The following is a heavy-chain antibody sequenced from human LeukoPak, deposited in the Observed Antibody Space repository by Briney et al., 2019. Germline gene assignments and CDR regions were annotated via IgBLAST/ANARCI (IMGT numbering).Heavy chain of an antibody. Sequence: ASVKVSCKASGYTFTSYGLSWVRQAPGQGLEWMGWINPNSGDTNYAQSFQGRVTMTRDTSISTAYMELSRLRSDDTAVYYCARGSGYDWRAFDIWGQGTMVTVSS. D-gene: IGHD5-12*01. CDR3: ARGSGYDWRAFDI. CDR2: INPNSGDT. J-gene: IGHJ3*02. CDR1: GYTFTSYG. V-gene: IGHV1-2*02.